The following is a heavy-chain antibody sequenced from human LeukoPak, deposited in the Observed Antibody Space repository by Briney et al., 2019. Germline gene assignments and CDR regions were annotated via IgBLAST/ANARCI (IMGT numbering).Heavy chain of an antibody. CDR3: AKDLLDLVLVVTAQGDPFDI. D-gene: IGHD2-15*01. J-gene: IGHJ3*02. CDR1: GFTFSSYA. CDR2: MSGNGVST. V-gene: IGHV3-23*01. Sequence: GGSLRLSCAASGFTFSSYALSWVRQAPGKGLEWVSAMSGNGVSTYYGDSVKGRFTLSRDNSKNTLYLHINSLRAEDTAVYYCAKDLLDLVLVVTAQGDPFDIWGQGTMVTVSS.